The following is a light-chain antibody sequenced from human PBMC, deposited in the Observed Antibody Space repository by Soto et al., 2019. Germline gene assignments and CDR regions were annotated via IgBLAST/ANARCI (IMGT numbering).Light chain of an antibody. CDR3: QQFHSLPIT. CDR1: QDISNY. CDR2: DAS. Sequence: DIQMTQSPSTLSGSVGDRVTITCQASQDISNYLNWYQQKPGKAPKLLINDASNLKTGVPSRFSGSGSGTHFVFTIDSLRPEDIATYYCQQFHSLPITFGQGTRLE. J-gene: IGKJ5*01. V-gene: IGKV1-33*01.